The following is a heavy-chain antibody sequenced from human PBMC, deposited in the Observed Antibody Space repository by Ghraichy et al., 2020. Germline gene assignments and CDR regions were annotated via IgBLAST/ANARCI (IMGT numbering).Heavy chain of an antibody. Sequence: GGSLRLSCAASGFTFSSYAMSWVRQAPGKGLEWVSAISGSGGSTYYADSVKGRFTLSRDHSKNTLYLQMNSLRAEDTAVYYCAKDQYYDILTPHTFDYWGQGTLVTVSS. D-gene: IGHD3-9*01. J-gene: IGHJ4*02. CDR3: AKDQYYDILTPHTFDY. CDR1: GFTFSSYA. CDR2: ISGSGGST. V-gene: IGHV3-23*01.